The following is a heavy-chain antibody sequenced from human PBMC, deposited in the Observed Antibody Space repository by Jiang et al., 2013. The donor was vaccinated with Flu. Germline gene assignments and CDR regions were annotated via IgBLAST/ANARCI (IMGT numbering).Heavy chain of an antibody. Sequence: GLVKPSQTLSLTCTVSGDSVSRGTYYWNWIRQPAGKGLEWIGRIYTSGSTNYNPSLKSRVTISIDTSKNQFFLKLSSVTAADTAVYYCARLSLATGPSYDSWGQGTLVTVSS. CDR3: ARLSLATGPSYDS. CDR2: IYTSGST. D-gene: IGHD1-26*01. CDR1: GDSVSRGTYY. J-gene: IGHJ4*02. V-gene: IGHV4-61*02.